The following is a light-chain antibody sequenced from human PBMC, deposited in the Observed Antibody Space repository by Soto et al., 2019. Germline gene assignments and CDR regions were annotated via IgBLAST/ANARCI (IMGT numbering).Light chain of an antibody. Sequence: QSVLTQPASVSGSPGQSITISCTGTSSDIWGYNLVSWYQHHPGKAPKLLIYEATKRPSGVSDRFSGSRSGNTASLTISPLQSEDEADYSCYSFAGSATFVFGGGTKLTVL. CDR3: YSFAGSATFV. V-gene: IGLV2-23*02. CDR2: EAT. J-gene: IGLJ2*01. CDR1: SSDIWGYNL.